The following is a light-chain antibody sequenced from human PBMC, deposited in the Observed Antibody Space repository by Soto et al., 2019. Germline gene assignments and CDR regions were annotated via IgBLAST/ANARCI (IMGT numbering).Light chain of an antibody. CDR2: DVT. CDR3: SSYATSSPYV. J-gene: IGLJ1*01. CDR1: SSDIGGYNY. Sequence: ALTQPASVSGSPGQSITISCTGTSSDIGGYNYVSWYQQHPGKVPKLMIYDVTNRPSGVSNRFSGSKSGDTASLTISDLQAEDEADYYCSSYATSSPYVFGTGTKLTVL. V-gene: IGLV2-14*01.